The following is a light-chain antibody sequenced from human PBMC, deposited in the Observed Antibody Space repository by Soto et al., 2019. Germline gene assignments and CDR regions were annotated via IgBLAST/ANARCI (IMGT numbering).Light chain of an antibody. Sequence: AIRMTQSPSSFSASTGDRVTITCRASQGIRSHLAWYQVKPGKAPRLLIYTASYLESGVPSRFSGSGSGTDFTLSLCSLQSEDCAVYYCQQYFSYPLTFGGGTKVDIK. V-gene: IGKV1-8*01. J-gene: IGKJ4*01. CDR2: TAS. CDR3: QQYFSYPLT. CDR1: QGIRSH.